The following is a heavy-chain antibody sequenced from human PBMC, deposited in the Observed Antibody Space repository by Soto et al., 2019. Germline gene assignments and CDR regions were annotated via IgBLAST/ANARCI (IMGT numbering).Heavy chain of an antibody. Sequence: GGSLRLSCAASGFTFSSYSMNWVRQAPGKGLEWVSSISSSSSYIYYADSVKGRFTISRDNAKNSLYLQMNSLRAEDTAVYYCARVSPEYYDFWSGYYCPDYWGQGTLVTVSS. CDR1: GFTFSSYS. D-gene: IGHD3-3*01. CDR2: ISSSSSYI. CDR3: ARVSPEYYDFWSGYYCPDY. V-gene: IGHV3-21*01. J-gene: IGHJ4*02.